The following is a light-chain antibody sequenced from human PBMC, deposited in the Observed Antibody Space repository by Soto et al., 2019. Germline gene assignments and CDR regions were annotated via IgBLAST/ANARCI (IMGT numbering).Light chain of an antibody. V-gene: IGKV2-28*01. CDR2: LGS. Sequence: DIVMTQSPLSLPVTPGEPASISCRSSQSLLHSNGYNYLDWYLQKPGQSPQLLIYLGSNRASGGPDRLSGSGSGTYFTLKISRVEAEDVGVYYCVQALQAPWTFGQGAKVEMK. CDR3: VQALQAPWT. CDR1: QSLLHSNGYNY. J-gene: IGKJ1*01.